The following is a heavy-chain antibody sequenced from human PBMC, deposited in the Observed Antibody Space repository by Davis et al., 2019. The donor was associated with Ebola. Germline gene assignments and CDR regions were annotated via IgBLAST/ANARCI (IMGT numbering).Heavy chain of an antibody. D-gene: IGHD6-19*01. Sequence: GESLKISCAASGFTFSDYYMSWVRQAPGKGLEWVANINHDVSEKYYVDSVKGRFTISRDNAKNSLYLQMSTLRVEDTAVYYCTGGSDWTFDDWGQGTLVTVSS. CDR1: GFTFSDYY. J-gene: IGHJ4*02. CDR2: INHDVSEK. CDR3: TGGSDWTFDD. V-gene: IGHV3-7*01.